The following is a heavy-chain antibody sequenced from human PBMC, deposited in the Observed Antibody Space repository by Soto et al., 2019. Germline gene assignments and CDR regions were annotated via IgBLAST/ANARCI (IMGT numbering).Heavy chain of an antibody. CDR1: GYTFTGYY. CDR3: AREAYCSSTSCYAPHLPYYYYYGMDV. V-gene: IGHV1-2*04. D-gene: IGHD2-2*01. CDR2: INPNSGGT. Sequence: ASVKVSCKASGYTFTGYYMHWVRQAPGQGLEWMGWINPNSGGTNYAQKFQGWVTMTRDTSISTAYMELSRLRSDDTAVYYCAREAYCSSTSCYAPHLPYYYYYGMDVWGQGTTVTVSS. J-gene: IGHJ6*02.